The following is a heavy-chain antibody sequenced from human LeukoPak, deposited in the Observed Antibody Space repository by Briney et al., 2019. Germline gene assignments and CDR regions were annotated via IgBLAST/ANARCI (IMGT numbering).Heavy chain of an antibody. J-gene: IGHJ3*02. CDR3: AKDLSWGPRAFDI. Sequence: GGSLRLSCAASGFTFSSYAMSWVRQAPGKGLEWVSAISGSGGSTYYADSVKGRFTISRDNSKNTLYLQMNSLRAEDAAVYYCAKDLSWGPRAFDIWGQGTMVTVSS. D-gene: IGHD3-16*01. V-gene: IGHV3-23*01. CDR2: ISGSGGST. CDR1: GFTFSSYA.